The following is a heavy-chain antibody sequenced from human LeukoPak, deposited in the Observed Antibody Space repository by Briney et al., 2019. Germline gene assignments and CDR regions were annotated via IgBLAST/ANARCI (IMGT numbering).Heavy chain of an antibody. CDR3: ARETWIQLWSNSFDY. Sequence: GGSLRLSCAASAFTFSSYWMSWVRQAPGKGREWVANIKQDGSEKYYVDSVKGRFTISRDNVKNSLYLQMNSLRAEDTAVYYCARETWIQLWSNSFDYWGQGTLVTVSS. CDR1: AFTFSSYW. J-gene: IGHJ4*02. V-gene: IGHV3-7*01. CDR2: IKQDGSEK. D-gene: IGHD5-18*01.